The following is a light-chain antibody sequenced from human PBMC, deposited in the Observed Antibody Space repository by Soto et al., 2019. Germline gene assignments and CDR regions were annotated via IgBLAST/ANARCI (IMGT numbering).Light chain of an antibody. V-gene: IGLV1-44*01. CDR2: SND. CDR1: SSNIGDNT. Sequence: QSVLTQPPSASGTPGQSVTISCSGSSSNIGDNTVNWYQQLPGTAPKILIYSNDQRSSGVPDRFSGSKSGTSASLAISGLQSEDEADYYCAVWDDSLDGVVFGGGTKVTVL. CDR3: AVWDDSLDGVV. J-gene: IGLJ2*01.